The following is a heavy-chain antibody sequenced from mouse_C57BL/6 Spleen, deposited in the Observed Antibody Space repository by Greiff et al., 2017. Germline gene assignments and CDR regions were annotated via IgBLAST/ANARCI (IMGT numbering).Heavy chain of an antibody. V-gene: IGHV1-22*01. CDR3: ARQFTTVVGRGFAY. CDR1: GYTFTDYN. CDR2: INPNNGGT. Sequence: VQLQQSGPELVKPGASVKMSCKASGYTFTDYNMHWVKQSHGKSLEWIGYINPNNGGTSYNQKFKGKATLTVNKSSSTAYMELRSLTSEDSAVYYCARQFTTVVGRGFAYWGQGTLVTVSA. J-gene: IGHJ3*01. D-gene: IGHD1-1*01.